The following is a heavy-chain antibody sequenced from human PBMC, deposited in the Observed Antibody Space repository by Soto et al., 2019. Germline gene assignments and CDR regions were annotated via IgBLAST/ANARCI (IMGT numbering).Heavy chain of an antibody. CDR3: AADVEPDAFDI. J-gene: IGHJ3*02. V-gene: IGHV1-58*01. CDR2: IVVGSGNT. Sequence: TSVKVSCEASGFTFTSSAVQWVRQARGQRLEWIGWIVVGSGNTNYAQKFQERVTITRDMSTSTAYMELSSLRSEDTAVYYCAADVEPDAFDIWGQGTMVTVSS. CDR1: GFTFTSSA.